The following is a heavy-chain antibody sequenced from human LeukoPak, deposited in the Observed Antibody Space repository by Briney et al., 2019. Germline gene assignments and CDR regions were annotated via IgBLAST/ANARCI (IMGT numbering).Heavy chain of an antibody. CDR1: GYSISTGYF. CDR3: ARESYDGSPLVH. D-gene: IGHD3-10*01. V-gene: IGHV4-61*01. CDR2: IYTSGST. J-gene: IGHJ4*02. Sequence: SETLSLTCTVSGYSISTGYFWGWIRQPPGKGLEWIGYIYTSGSTNYNPSLKSRVTISVDTSKNQFSLKLSSVTAADTAVYYCARESYDGSPLVHWGQGTLVTVSS.